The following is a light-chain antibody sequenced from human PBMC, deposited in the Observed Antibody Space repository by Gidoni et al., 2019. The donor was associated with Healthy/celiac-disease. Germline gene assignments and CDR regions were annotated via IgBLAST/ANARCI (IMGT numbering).Light chain of an antibody. CDR1: QLGATY. CDR2: QDS. Sequence: SYVLTQPPSVSVSPGQTASITCPGDQLGATYACWYQQKPGQSPVLVIYQDSKRPLGIPERFSGSNTGNTATLTISGTQAMDEADYYCQAWDSSTVVFGGGTKLTVL. J-gene: IGLJ2*01. V-gene: IGLV3-1*01. CDR3: QAWDSSTVV.